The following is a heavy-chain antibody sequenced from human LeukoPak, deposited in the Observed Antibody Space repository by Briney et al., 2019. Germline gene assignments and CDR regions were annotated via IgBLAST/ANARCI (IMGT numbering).Heavy chain of an antibody. CDR2: IYTSGST. J-gene: IGHJ5*02. D-gene: IGHD6-19*01. CDR1: GVSISSYD. Sequence: SETLSLTCTVSGVSISSYDWSRLRQPAGKGLEWVGRIYTSGSTNYNASLKSRVTMSVDTSKNQFSLKLSSVTAADTAVYYCARDRYSSGSAFDPWGQGTLVTVSS. CDR3: ARDRYSSGSAFDP. V-gene: IGHV4-4*07.